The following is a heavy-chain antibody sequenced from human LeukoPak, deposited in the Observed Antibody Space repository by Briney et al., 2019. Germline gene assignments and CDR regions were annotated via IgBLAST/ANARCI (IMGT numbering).Heavy chain of an antibody. CDR2: INPNSGGT. Sequence: ASVKVSCKASGYTFTGYYMHWVRQAPGQGLEWMGWINPNSGGTNYAQKFQGRFTMTRDTSISTAYMELSRLRSDDTAVYYCARTMAVAGPSAVDYWGQGTLVTVSS. CDR3: ARTMAVAGPSAVDY. D-gene: IGHD6-19*01. V-gene: IGHV1-2*02. J-gene: IGHJ4*02. CDR1: GYTFTGYY.